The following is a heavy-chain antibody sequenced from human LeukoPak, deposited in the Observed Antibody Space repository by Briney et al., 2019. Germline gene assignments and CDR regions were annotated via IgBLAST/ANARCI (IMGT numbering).Heavy chain of an antibody. CDR2: ISGSGGST. J-gene: IGHJ4*02. D-gene: IGHD2-2*01. V-gene: IGHV3-23*01. CDR1: GFTFGSYA. Sequence: GGSLRLSCAASGFTFGSYAMSWVRQAPGKGLEWVSAISGSGGSTYYADSVKGRFTISRDNSKNTLYLQMNSLRAEDTAVYYCAEWPYVVPADYWGQGTLVTVSS. CDR3: AEWPYVVPADY.